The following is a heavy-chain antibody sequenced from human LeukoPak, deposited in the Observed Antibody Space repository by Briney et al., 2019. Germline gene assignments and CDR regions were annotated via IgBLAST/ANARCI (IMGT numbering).Heavy chain of an antibody. CDR2: INGDGGTT. CDR1: GFTFDDYA. D-gene: IGHD1-26*01. V-gene: IGHV3-43*02. J-gene: IGHJ4*02. CDR3: AQDYWGSYLH. Sequence: PGGSLRLSCAASGFTFDDYAMHWVRQAPGKRLEWVSLINGDGGTTYYGDSVKGRFTISRDNSKNSLYLQLNSLRSEDTALYYCAQDYWGSYLHWGQGTLVTVSS.